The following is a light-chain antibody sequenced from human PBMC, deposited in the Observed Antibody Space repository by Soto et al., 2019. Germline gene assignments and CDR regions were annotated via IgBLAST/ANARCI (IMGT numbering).Light chain of an antibody. CDR3: LQYNNYPLT. V-gene: IGKV1-17*01. Sequence: DIQMTQSPSSLSASVGDRVTITCRASQTISDYLNWYQQKPGKAPNLLISAASTLQSGVPSRFSGSGSGTEFTLTISSLQPEDFATYYCLQYNNYPLTFGPGTKVDIK. CDR1: QTISDY. J-gene: IGKJ3*01. CDR2: AAS.